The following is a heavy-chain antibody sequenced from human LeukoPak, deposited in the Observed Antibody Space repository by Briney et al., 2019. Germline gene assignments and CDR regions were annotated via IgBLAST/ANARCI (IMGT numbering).Heavy chain of an antibody. CDR3: ASSLLVQEYYYYGMDV. J-gene: IGHJ6*02. V-gene: IGHV1-69*13. CDR1: GGTFSSYA. CDR2: IIPVFGTA. Sequence: SVKVSCKASGGTFSSYAISWVRQAPGQGLEWMGGIIPVFGTANYAQKFQGRVTITADESASTAYMELSSLRSEDTVVYYCASSLLVQEYYYYGMDVWGQGTTVTVSS. D-gene: IGHD6-13*01.